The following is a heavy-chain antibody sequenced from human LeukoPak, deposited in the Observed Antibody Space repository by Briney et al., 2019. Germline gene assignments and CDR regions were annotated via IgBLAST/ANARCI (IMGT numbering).Heavy chain of an antibody. CDR2: ISAYNGNT. CDR1: GYTFTSYG. CDR3: ARKEWLVRQGDAFDI. V-gene: IGHV1-18*01. D-gene: IGHD6-19*01. Sequence: ASVKVSCKASGYTFTSYGISWVRQAPGQGIEGMGWISAYNGNTNYEQKLQGRGTITTDTSKSTAYMELRSLRSDDTAVYYCARKEWLVRQGDAFDIWGQGTMVTVSS. J-gene: IGHJ3*02.